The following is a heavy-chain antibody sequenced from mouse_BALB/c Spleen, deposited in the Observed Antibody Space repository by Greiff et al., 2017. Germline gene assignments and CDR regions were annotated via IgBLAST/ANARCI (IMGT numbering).Heavy chain of an antibody. CDR2: IWAGGST. V-gene: IGHV2-9*02. D-gene: IGHD1-2*01. CDR1: GFSLTSYG. CDR3: ARDLLRLRNAMDY. Sequence: VKLQESGPGLVAPSQSLSITCTVSGFSLTSYGVHWVRQPPGKGLEWLGVIWAGGSTNYNSALMSRLSISKDNSKSQVFLKMNSLQTDDTAMYYCARDLLRLRNAMDYWGQGTSVTVSS. J-gene: IGHJ4*01.